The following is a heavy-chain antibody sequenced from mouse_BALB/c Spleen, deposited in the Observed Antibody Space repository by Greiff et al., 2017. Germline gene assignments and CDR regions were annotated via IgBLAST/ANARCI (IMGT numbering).Heavy chain of an antibody. D-gene: IGHD1-1*01. V-gene: IGHV14-4*02. J-gene: IGHJ3*01. CDR2: IDPENGDT. CDR1: GFNIKDYY. CDR3: KACLITTAFAY. Sequence: VQLQQSGAELVRPGASVKLSCTASGFNIKDYYMHWVKQRPEQGLEWIGWIDPENGDTEYAPKFQGKATMTADTSSNTAYLQLSSLTSEDTAVYYCKACLITTAFAYGGQGTLVTVSA.